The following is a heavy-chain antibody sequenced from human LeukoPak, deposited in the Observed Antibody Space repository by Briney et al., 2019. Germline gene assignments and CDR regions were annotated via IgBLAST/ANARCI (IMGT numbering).Heavy chain of an antibody. CDR3: ARHRYSSSSEGFDY. J-gene: IGHJ4*02. CDR1: GGSFSGYY. CDR2: ISHSGST. Sequence: KPSETLSLTCAVYGGSFSGYYWSWIRQPPGKGLEWIGEISHSGSTNYNPSLKSRVTISVDTSKNQFSLKLSSVTAADTAVYYCARHRYSSSSEGFDYWGQGTLVTVSS. V-gene: IGHV4-34*01. D-gene: IGHD6-6*01.